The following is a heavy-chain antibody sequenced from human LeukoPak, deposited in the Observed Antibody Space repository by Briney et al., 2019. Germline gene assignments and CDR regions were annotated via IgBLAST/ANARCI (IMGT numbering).Heavy chain of an antibody. D-gene: IGHD4-17*01. V-gene: IGHV1-46*01. Sequence: ASVKVSCKASGYTFTSYYMHWVRQAPGQGLEWMGIINPSGGSTSCAQKFQGRVTMTRDMSTSSVYMELSSLRSEDMAVYYCARDYSDYVTSPDYWGQGTLVTVSS. CDR1: GYTFTSYY. CDR3: ARDYSDYVTSPDY. CDR2: INPSGGST. J-gene: IGHJ4*02.